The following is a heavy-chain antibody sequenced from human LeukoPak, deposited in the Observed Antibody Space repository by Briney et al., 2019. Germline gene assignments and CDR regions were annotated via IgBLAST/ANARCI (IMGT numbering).Heavy chain of an antibody. Sequence: ASVKVSCKASGGTFSSYAISWVRQAPGQGLEGMGWINPNSGGTNYAQKFQGRVTMTRDTSISTAYMELSRLRSDDTAVYYCARDWGSGWTLFDYWGQGILVTVSS. CDR3: ARDWGSGWTLFDY. J-gene: IGHJ4*02. CDR1: GGTFSSYA. V-gene: IGHV1-2*02. CDR2: INPNSGGT. D-gene: IGHD6-19*01.